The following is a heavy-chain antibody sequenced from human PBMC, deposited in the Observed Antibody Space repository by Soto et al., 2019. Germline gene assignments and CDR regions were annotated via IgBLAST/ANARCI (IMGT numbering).Heavy chain of an antibody. CDR3: EKRKDYDSSYGMDV. J-gene: IGHJ6*02. CDR2: ISYDGTKT. Sequence: VQLVESGGGVVQPGRSLRLSCAASGFTFSSYDIQWVRLAPGKGLEWVAIISYDGTKTDYADSVKGRFSINRDNSNNTLYLQMDSLCADDTAVYYCEKRKDYDSSYGMDVWGQGTTVIVSS. D-gene: IGHD3-22*01. V-gene: IGHV3-30*18. CDR1: GFTFSSYD.